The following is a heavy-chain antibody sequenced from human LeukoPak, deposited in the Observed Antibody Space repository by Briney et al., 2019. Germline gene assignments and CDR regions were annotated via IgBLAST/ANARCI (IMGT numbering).Heavy chain of an antibody. CDR1: GFTVSSNY. CDR3: ARSAYDYGEVYFDY. CDR2: IYSGGST. V-gene: IGHV3-53*04. D-gene: IGHD4-17*01. J-gene: IGHJ4*02. Sequence: GGSLRLSCAASGFTVSSNYMSWVRQAPGKGLEWVSVIYSGGSTYYADSVKGRFTISGHNSKNTLYLQMNSLRAEDTAVYYCARSAYDYGEVYFDYWGQGTLVTVSS.